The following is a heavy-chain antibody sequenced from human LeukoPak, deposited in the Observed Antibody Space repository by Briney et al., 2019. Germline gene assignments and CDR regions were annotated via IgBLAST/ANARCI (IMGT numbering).Heavy chain of an antibody. J-gene: IGHJ4*02. CDR1: GFTFSSYG. D-gene: IGHD2-2*01. CDR3: ARGGTPYCSSTSCYAYFDY. Sequence: PGGSLRLSCAASGFTFSSYGMHWVRQAPGKGLEWVAVIWYDGSNKYYADSVKGRFTISRDNSKNTLYLQMNSLRAEDTAVYYCARGGTPYCSSTSCYAYFDYRGQGTLVTVSS. CDR2: IWYDGSNK. V-gene: IGHV3-33*01.